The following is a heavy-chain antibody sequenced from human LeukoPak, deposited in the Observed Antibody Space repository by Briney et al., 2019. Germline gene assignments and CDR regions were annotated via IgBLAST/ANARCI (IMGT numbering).Heavy chain of an antibody. CDR2: IYYSGST. CDR3: ARLVVAVAVPDAFDI. CDR1: GGSISSYY. D-gene: IGHD6-19*01. V-gene: IGHV4-59*01. J-gene: IGHJ3*02. Sequence: SETLSLTCTVSGGSISSYYWSWIRQPPGKGLEWIGYIYYSGSTNYNPSLKSRVTISVDTSKNQFSLKLSSVTAADTAVYYCARLVVAVAVPDAFDIWGQGTMVTVSS.